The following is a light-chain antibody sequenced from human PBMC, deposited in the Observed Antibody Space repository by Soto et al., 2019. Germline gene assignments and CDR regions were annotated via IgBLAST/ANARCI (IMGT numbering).Light chain of an antibody. V-gene: IGKV1-5*03. CDR1: QSISSW. J-gene: IGKJ1*01. CDR3: QQYNSYPWT. Sequence: DIQMTQSPSTLSTSVGDRVTITCRASQSISSWLAWYQQKPGKAPKLLIYKASTLESGVPSRFSGSGSGTEFTLTISSLQPDDFATYHCQQYNSYPWTFDQGTKVEIK. CDR2: KAS.